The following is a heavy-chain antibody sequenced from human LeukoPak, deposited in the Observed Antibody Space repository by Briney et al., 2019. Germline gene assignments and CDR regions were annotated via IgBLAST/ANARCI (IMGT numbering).Heavy chain of an antibody. J-gene: IGHJ4*02. CDR3: AKLIVGATFYFDY. V-gene: IGHV3-23*01. D-gene: IGHD1-26*01. Sequence: GGSLRLSCAASGITFSTYGMSWVRQAPGKGLEWVSAISGSGVSTFYADSAKGRFSISRDNSKNTLYLQINNLRAEDTAIYYCAKLIVGATFYFDYWGQGTLVTVSS. CDR1: GITFSTYG. CDR2: ISGSGVST.